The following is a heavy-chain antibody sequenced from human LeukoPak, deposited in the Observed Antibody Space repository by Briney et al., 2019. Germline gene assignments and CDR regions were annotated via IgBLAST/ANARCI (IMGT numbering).Heavy chain of an antibody. CDR2: IYYSGST. Sequence: SHTRSPKSAISGGTVRGDDYYWTWICKTKGKGLEWIGYIYYSGSTYYNPSLKSRVTIDTSKNQFSLKLSSVTAADTAVYYCARDGYRKLKYWGQGTLVIVSS. CDR1: GGTVRGDDYY. CDR3: ARDGYRKLKY. D-gene: IGHD5-24*01. J-gene: IGHJ4*02. V-gene: IGHV4-30-4*01.